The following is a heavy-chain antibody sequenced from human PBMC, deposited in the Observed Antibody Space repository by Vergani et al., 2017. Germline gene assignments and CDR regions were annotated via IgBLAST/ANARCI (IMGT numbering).Heavy chain of an antibody. J-gene: IGHJ4*02. CDR1: GGSISSGSYY. V-gene: IGHV4-61*02. CDR3: ARYSSSWYCFDY. CDR2: IYTSGST. D-gene: IGHD6-13*01. Sequence: QVQLQESGPGLVKPSQTLSLTCTVSGGSISSGSYYWSWIRQPAGKGLEWIGRIYTSGSTNYNPSLKSRVTISVDTSKNQFSLKLSSVTAADTAVYYCARYSSSWYCFDYWGQGTLVTVSS.